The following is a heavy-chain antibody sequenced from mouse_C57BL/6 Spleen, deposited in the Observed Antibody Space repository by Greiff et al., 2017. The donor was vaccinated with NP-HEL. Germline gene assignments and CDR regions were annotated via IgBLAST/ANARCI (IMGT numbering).Heavy chain of an antibody. V-gene: IGHV1-80*01. Sequence: VQLQQSGAELVKPGASVKISCKASGYAFSSYWMNWVKQRPGKGLEWIGQIYPGDGDTNYNGKFKGKATLTADKSSSTAYMQLSSLTSEDSAVYCCARESYSYYSNYYAMDYWGQGTSVTVSS. CDR1: GYAFSSYW. D-gene: IGHD2-5*01. CDR3: ARESYSYYSNYYAMDY. J-gene: IGHJ4*01. CDR2: IYPGDGDT.